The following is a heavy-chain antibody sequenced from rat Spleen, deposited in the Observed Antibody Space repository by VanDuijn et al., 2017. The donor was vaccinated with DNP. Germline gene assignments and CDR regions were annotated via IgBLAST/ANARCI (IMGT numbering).Heavy chain of an antibody. CDR3: ARWKIGPHYFDY. CDR2: ISYDGGST. D-gene: IGHD1-5*01. Sequence: EVQLVESGGGLVQPGRSLKLSCAASGFTFSDYGMAWVRQVPSKGLEWVASISYDGGSTYYRDSVKGRFTISRDNAKSTLYLQMNSLRSEDTATYYCARWKIGPHYFDYWGQGVMVTVSS. V-gene: IGHV5-22*01. J-gene: IGHJ2*01. CDR1: GFTFSDYG.